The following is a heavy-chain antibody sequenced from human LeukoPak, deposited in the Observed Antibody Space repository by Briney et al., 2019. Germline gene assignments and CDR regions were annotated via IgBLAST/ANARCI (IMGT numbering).Heavy chain of an antibody. J-gene: IGHJ4*02. D-gene: IGHD3-10*01. Sequence: GGSLRLSCAASGFTFSSYNMNWVRQAPGKGLEWVSSITSSSNYIYYADSVKGRFTISRDNAKNSLYLQMNSLRAEDTTVNYCARDCWDYGSGSYCGIDYWGQGTLVTVSS. V-gene: IGHV3-21*03. CDR1: GFTFSSYN. CDR3: ARDCWDYGSGSYCGIDY. CDR2: ITSSSNYI.